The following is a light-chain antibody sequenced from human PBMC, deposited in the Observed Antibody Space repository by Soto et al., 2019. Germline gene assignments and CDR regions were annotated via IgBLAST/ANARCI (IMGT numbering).Light chain of an antibody. Sequence: DIQMTQSPSTLSASVGDRVTITCRASQTISRSLAWYQHQPGKAPKLLIYDASTLESGVPSRFSGIGSGTEFSLSISSLQPDDLATYYCQQCYKGWTLGQGTKADIK. CDR2: DAS. V-gene: IGKV1-5*01. J-gene: IGKJ1*01. CDR1: QTISRS. CDR3: QQCYKGWT.